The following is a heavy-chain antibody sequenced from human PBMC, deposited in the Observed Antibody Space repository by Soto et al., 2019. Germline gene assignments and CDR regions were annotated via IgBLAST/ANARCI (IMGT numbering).Heavy chain of an antibody. D-gene: IGHD2-2*01. Sequence: EVQLVESGGGLVQPGGSLKLSCAASGFTFSDSAMHWVRQASGKGLEWVGRIRNKTNNYATAYTASVKGRFTISRDDSKNTVYLQMNSLKIDDTAVYSCTSRPDSTAVYPLDYWGQVTLVTVSS. V-gene: IGHV3-73*02. CDR3: TSRPDSTAVYPLDY. CDR2: IRNKTNNYAT. J-gene: IGHJ4*02. CDR1: GFTFSDSA.